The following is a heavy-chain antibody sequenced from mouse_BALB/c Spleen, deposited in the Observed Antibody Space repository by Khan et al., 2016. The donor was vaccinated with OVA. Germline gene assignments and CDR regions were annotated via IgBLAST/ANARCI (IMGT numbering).Heavy chain of an antibody. D-gene: IGHD2-3*01. J-gene: IGHJ4*01. V-gene: IGHV3-2*02. Sequence: VQLQESGPGLVKPSQSLSLTCTVTGYSITSDYAWNWIRQFPGNKLEWMGYISYSGSTNYNPDLKSRISITRDTSKNQSFLQLNSVTTEDTATYYCARDGSRYNYAMDYWGQGTSVTVSS. CDR3: ARDGSRYNYAMDY. CDR1: GYSITSDYA. CDR2: ISYSGST.